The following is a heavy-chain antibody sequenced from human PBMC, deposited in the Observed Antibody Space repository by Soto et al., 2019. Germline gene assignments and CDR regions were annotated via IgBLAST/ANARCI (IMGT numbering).Heavy chain of an antibody. V-gene: IGHV1-69*01. J-gene: IGHJ6*02. CDR1: GGTFSSYA. CDR3: ARAPNCSRTSCFVYYYYGMDV. Sequence: QVQLVQSGAEVKKPGSSVKVSCKASGGTFSSYAISWVRQAPGQGLEWMGGIIPIFGTANYAQKFQGRVTITADESTSTAYMELSSLRSEDTAVYYCARAPNCSRTSCFVYYYYGMDVWGQGTTVTVSS. D-gene: IGHD2-2*01. CDR2: IIPIFGTA.